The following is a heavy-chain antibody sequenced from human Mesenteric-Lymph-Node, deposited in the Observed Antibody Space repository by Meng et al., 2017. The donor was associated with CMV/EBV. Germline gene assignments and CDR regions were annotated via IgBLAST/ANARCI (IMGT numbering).Heavy chain of an antibody. D-gene: IGHD3-10*01. Sequence: ASVKVSCKPSGYTFTSYSVHWLRQAPGQGLEWMGIINPSIASTTYAEKFQGRVTMTRDTSATTVYMELSSLRFEDTAVYYCARSRAQGSGSSSNWGQGTLVTVSS. CDR1: GYTFTSYS. V-gene: IGHV1-46*01. J-gene: IGHJ4*02. CDR2: INPSIAST. CDR3: ARSRAQGSGSSSN.